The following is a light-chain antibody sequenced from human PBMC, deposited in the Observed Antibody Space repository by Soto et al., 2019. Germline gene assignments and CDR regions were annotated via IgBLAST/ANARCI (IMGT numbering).Light chain of an antibody. CDR2: WAS. V-gene: IGKV4-1*01. CDR3: QQYYTTPTWT. CDR1: QSVFSRFRNKNY. Sequence: DIVMTQSPDSLTLSLGERATINCNSSQSVFSRFRNKNYLGWFQQKPGQTPRLLIYWASTRESGVSDRFSGRGSGTDFTLTIDSLQAEDVAVYYCQQYYTTPTWTFGQGTKVDI. J-gene: IGKJ1*01.